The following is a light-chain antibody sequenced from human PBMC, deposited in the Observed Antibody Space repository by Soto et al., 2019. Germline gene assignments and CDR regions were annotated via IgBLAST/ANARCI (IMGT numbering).Light chain of an antibody. Sequence: DVVMTQSPLSLPVTLGQPASISCRSSQSIVYSDGNAYLSWFQQRPGQSPRRLIYKAFNRDSGVAARVSGRGSGSDFTLEIGRVEAEDVRVYYCLQGPHWPPVSFGQGTKLEIK. J-gene: IGKJ2*01. CDR1: QSIVYSDGNAY. V-gene: IGKV2-30*01. CDR2: KAF. CDR3: LQGPHWPPVS.